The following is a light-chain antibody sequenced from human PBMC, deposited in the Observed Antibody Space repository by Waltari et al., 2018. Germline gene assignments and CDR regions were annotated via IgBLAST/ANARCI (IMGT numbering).Light chain of an antibody. CDR1: QSVSSSY. CDR3: QQYVSSPLT. CDR2: GAS. J-gene: IGKJ4*01. V-gene: IGKV3-20*01. Sequence: EIVLTQSPGTLSLSPGERATLSCRASQSVSSSYLVWYQQKPGQAPRLLIYGASSRATGIPDRFSGSGSGTDFTLTISRLEPEDFAVYYCQQYVSSPLTFGGGTKVEIK.